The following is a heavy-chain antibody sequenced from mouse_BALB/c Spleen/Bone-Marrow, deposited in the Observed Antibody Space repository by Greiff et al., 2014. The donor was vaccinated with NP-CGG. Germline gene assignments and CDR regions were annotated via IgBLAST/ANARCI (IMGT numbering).Heavy chain of an antibody. CDR2: INPGSSTI. J-gene: IGHJ3*01. CDR1: GFDFSRYW. D-gene: IGHD2-4*01. CDR3: ARLYDYGWHVY. Sequence: EVKLMESXGGLVQPGGSLKLSCAASGFDFSRYWMSWVRQAPGKGLEWIGEINPGSSTINYTPSLKDKFIISRDNAKNTLYLQMSKVRSEDTALYYCARLYDYGWHVYWGQGTQVTVSA. V-gene: IGHV4-1*02.